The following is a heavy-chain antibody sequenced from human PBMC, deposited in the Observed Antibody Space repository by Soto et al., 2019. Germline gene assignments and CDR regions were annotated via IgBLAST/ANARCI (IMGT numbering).Heavy chain of an antibody. CDR2: INHSGST. CDR1: GGSFSGYY. D-gene: IGHD6-25*01. V-gene: IGHV4-34*01. Sequence: SETLSLTCAVYGGSFSGYYWSWIRQPPGKGLEWIGEINHSGSTNYNPSLKSRVTISVDTSKNQFSLKLSSVTAADTAVYYCARDSLSGWAYNWFDPWGQGTLVTVSS. J-gene: IGHJ5*02. CDR3: ARDSLSGWAYNWFDP.